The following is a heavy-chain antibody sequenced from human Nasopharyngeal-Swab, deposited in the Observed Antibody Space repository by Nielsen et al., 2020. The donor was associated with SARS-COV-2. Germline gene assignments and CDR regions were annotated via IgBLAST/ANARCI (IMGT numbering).Heavy chain of an antibody. CDR2: LNTGGST. Sequence: GESLKISCAASGLTVSSTYMGWVRRAPGKGLEWLSILNTGGSTYYADSVEGRFTISRDTSENTLYLQMDNLGVEDTAVYYCVTDTTYGSGTYFYYWGQGARVTVSS. CDR1: GLTVSSTY. J-gene: IGHJ4*02. V-gene: IGHV3-53*01. CDR3: VTDTTYGSGTYFYY. D-gene: IGHD3-10*01.